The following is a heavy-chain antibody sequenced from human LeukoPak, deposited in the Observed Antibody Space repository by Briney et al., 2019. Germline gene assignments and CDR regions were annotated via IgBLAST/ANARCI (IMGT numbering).Heavy chain of an antibody. V-gene: IGHV4-59*08. J-gene: IGHJ4*02. D-gene: IGHD3-22*01. CDR2: IYYSGST. Sequence: SETLSLTCTVSGGSISSYYWSWIRQPPGKGLEWIGYIYYSGSTNYNPSLKSRVTISVDTSKNQFSLKLSSVTAAGTAVYYCARRSSGYYPYFDYWGQGTLVTVSS. CDR1: GGSISSYY. CDR3: ARRSSGYYPYFDY.